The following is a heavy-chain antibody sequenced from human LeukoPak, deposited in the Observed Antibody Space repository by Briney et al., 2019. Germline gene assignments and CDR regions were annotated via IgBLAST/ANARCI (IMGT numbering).Heavy chain of an antibody. CDR3: ARVRSLTEVTRPAGFDY. J-gene: IGHJ4*02. CDR2: MNPNSGNT. V-gene: IGHV1-8*03. D-gene: IGHD4-23*01. Sequence: ASVKVSSKASGYTFTSYDINWVRPATGQGLEWRGSMNPNSGNTGYAQKFQGRVTITRNTSISTAYMELSSLRSEDTAVYYCARVRSLTEVTRPAGFDYWRQGTLVTVSS. CDR1: GYTFTSYD.